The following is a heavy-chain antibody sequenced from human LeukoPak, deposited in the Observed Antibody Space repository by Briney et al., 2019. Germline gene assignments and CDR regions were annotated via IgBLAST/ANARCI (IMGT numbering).Heavy chain of an antibody. J-gene: IGHJ4*02. CDR1: GGSFSGYY. CDR3: ARCRSTSCPLDY. D-gene: IGHD2-2*01. Sequence: PSETLSLTCAVYGGSFSGYYWSWIRQPPGKGLEWIGEINHSGSTNYHPSLKSRVTISVDTSKNQFSLKLSSVTAADTAVYYCARCRSTSCPLDYWGQGTLVTVSS. CDR2: INHSGST. V-gene: IGHV4-34*01.